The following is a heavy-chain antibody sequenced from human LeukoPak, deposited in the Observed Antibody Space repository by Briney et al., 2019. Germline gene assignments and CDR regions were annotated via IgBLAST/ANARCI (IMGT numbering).Heavy chain of an antibody. V-gene: IGHV3-15*05. CDR1: GFTFTNAW. D-gene: IGHD3-9*01. CDR2: IKSKTDGGTT. CDR3: ARDRETYYDILTGYYTLGDAFDI. Sequence: GGSLRLSCAASGFTFTNAWMSWVRQPPGKGLEWVGRIKSKTDGGTTDYAAPVKGRFTISRDDSKDTLYLQMNSLRAEDTAVYYCARDRETYYDILTGYYTLGDAFDIWGQGTMVTVSS. J-gene: IGHJ3*02.